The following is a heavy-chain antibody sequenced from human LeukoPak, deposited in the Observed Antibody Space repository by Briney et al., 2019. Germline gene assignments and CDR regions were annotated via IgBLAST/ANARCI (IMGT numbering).Heavy chain of an antibody. V-gene: IGHV3-23*01. CDR1: GFTFGSHA. Sequence: GGSLTLSCEASGFTFGSHAMYWVRQAPGKGLEWVAGILGSGGSPHYADSVKGRFTISRDNSRNTVYLQINSLRAEDTAVYYCGKTTVGYSSGQKPAWPVDYWGQGTLVTVSS. CDR2: ILGSGGSP. J-gene: IGHJ4*02. CDR3: GKTTVGYSSGQKPAWPVDY. D-gene: IGHD5-18*01.